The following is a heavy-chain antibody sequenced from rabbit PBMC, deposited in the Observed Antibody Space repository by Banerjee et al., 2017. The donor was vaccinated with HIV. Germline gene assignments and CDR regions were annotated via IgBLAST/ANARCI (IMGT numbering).Heavy chain of an antibody. Sequence: QEQVVESGGGLVTLGGSLTLTCKASGFSFSSGYDMCWVRQAPGKGLEWIGCIYSSSGNTDYASWVNGRFTISLDNAQNTVFLQMTSLTAADTATYFCARDGGYYCDGMDLWGQGTLVTVS. D-gene: IGHD1-1*01. CDR1: GFSFSSGYD. V-gene: IGHV1S43*01. CDR2: IYSSSGNT. CDR3: ARDGGYYCDGMDL. J-gene: IGHJ6*01.